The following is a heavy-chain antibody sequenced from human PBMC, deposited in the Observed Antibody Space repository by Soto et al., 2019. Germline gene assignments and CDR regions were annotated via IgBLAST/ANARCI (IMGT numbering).Heavy chain of an antibody. J-gene: IGHJ4*02. D-gene: IGHD6-6*01. Sequence: DVQLLESGGGLVQPGGSLRLSCAASGFNFNSYAMNWVRQTPGKGLEWVATVSGGAATTYADSVRGRFTISRDKSGNTVSLQMNSLRAEDSAVYYCAKGSHIAARPFFFDYWGRGTVVSVSS. CDR2: VSGGAAT. CDR1: GFNFNSYA. V-gene: IGHV3-23*01. CDR3: AKGSHIAARPFFFDY.